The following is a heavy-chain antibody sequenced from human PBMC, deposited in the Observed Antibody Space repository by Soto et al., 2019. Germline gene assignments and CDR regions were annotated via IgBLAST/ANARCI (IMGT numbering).Heavy chain of an antibody. CDR2: INHSGST. Sequence: SEPLSLTCAVYGGSFSGYYWSWIRQPPGKGLEWIGEINHSGSTNYNPSLKSRVTISVDMSKNQFSLKLSSVTAADTAVYYCARGHRSIVVVAAAITAATEGYFDYWGQGTLVTVSS. J-gene: IGHJ4*02. V-gene: IGHV4-34*01. D-gene: IGHD2-2*02. CDR1: GGSFSGYY. CDR3: ARGHRSIVVVAAAITAATEGYFDY.